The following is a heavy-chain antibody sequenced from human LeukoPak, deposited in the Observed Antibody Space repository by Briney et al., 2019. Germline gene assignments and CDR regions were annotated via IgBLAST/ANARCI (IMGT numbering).Heavy chain of an antibody. J-gene: IGHJ6*02. D-gene: IGHD4-23*01. CDR3: AKDSLRWSYFYYGMDV. Sequence: PGGSLRLSCAASGFTLSSYGMHWVRQAPGKGLEWVAVISYAGSNKYYVDSVKGRFTISRDNSKNTLYLQMNSLRAEDTAAYYCAKDSLRWSYFYYGMDVWGQGTTVTVSS. CDR2: ISYAGSNK. CDR1: GFTLSSYG. V-gene: IGHV3-30*18.